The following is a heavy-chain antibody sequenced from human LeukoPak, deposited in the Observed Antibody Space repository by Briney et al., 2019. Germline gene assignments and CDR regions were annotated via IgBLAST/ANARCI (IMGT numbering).Heavy chain of an antibody. CDR3: ARGEYSYGRYFDY. J-gene: IGHJ4*02. D-gene: IGHD5-18*01. Sequence: GASVKVSCKASGYTFTKYYIHWVRQAPGQGLKWTGVINPSGGSTSYAQKFQGRVTMTRDTSTSTVYMELSSLRSEDTAVYYCARGEYSYGRYFDYWGQGTLVTVSS. CDR1: GYTFTKYY. V-gene: IGHV1-46*01. CDR2: INPSGGST.